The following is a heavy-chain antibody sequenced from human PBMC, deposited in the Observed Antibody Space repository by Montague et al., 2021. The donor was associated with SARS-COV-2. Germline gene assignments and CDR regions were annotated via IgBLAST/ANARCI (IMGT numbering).Heavy chain of an antibody. D-gene: IGHD5-18*01. CDR2: IYTSGST. CDR3: ARGEGVDTAMVYYYYGMDV. CDR1: GGSISSGSYY. V-gene: IGHV4-61*02. Sequence: TLSLTCTVSGGSISSGSYYWSWIRQPAGKGLEWIGRIYTSGSTNYNPSLKSRVTISVDTSKNQFSLKLSSVTAADTAVYYCARGEGVDTAMVYYYYGMDVWGQGTTVTVSS. J-gene: IGHJ6*02.